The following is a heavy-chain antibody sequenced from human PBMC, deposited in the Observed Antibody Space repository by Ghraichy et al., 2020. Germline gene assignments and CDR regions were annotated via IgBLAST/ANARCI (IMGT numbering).Heavy chain of an antibody. V-gene: IGHV1-2*06. CDR1: GYTFIAYY. Sequence: ASVKVSCKASGYTFIAYYMHWVRQAPGQGLEWMGRINPNSCGTSNARKFQGRVTMTRDTSISTAYMELSSLRSDDAAVYHCARDGSSTAPTSWVYYYMDVWGKGTTVTVSS. CDR3: ARDGSSTAPTSWVYYYMDV. D-gene: IGHD6-6*01. CDR2: INPNSCGT. J-gene: IGHJ6*03.